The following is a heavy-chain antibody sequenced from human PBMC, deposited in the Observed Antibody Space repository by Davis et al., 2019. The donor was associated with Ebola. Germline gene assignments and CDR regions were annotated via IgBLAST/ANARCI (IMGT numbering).Heavy chain of an antibody. Sequence: AASVKVSCKASGYTFISYYMHWVRQAPGQGLEWMGIINPRGGSTNYAQRFQGRVTMTSDTSTSTIYMELSGLRSEDTAVYYCAREKRPYSSGYFDYHYYGMDVWGKGTTVIVSP. D-gene: IGHD3-22*01. CDR1: GYTFISYY. CDR3: AREKRPYSSGYFDYHYYGMDV. J-gene: IGHJ6*04. V-gene: IGHV1-46*01. CDR2: INPRGGST.